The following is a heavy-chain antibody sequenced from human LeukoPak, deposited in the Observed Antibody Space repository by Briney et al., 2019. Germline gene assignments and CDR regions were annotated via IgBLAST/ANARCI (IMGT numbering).Heavy chain of an antibody. CDR1: GFLFSNSW. D-gene: IGHD1-1*01. J-gene: IGHJ4*02. CDR3: ASQTEYYFDY. CDR2: INQGGSAK. Sequence: GGSLRLSCADSGFLFSNSWMAWVRQAPGRGLEWLAKINQGGSAKTCVDSVKGRFTISRDNAKNSLYLQMNSLRAEDTAVYYCASQTEYYFDYWGQGTLVTVSS. V-gene: IGHV3-7*02.